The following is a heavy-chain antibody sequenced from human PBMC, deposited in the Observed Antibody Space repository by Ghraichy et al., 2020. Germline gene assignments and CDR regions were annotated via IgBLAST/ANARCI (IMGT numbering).Heavy chain of an antibody. D-gene: IGHD3-9*01. J-gene: IGHJ4*02. Sequence: SETLSLTCTVSGGSISSSSYYWGWIRQPPGKGLEWIGSIYYSGSTYYNPSLKSRVTISVDTSKNQFSLKLSSVTAADTAVYYCAVRYFDWLIDYWGQGTLVTVSS. CDR3: AVRYFDWLIDY. CDR2: IYYSGST. V-gene: IGHV4-39*01. CDR1: GGSISSSSYY.